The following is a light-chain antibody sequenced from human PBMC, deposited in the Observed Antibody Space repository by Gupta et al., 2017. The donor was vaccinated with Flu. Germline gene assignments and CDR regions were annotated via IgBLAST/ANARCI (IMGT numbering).Light chain of an antibody. Sequence: FKASQRLLYSANNQTYLAWYQQKPGHPPKLLIDWASTGGFGVPDRFTGSGSGTDFTLAISRLQAEDVALYYCQQDNNTPGTFGQGTKVEIK. J-gene: IGKJ1*01. CDR1: QRLLYSANNQTY. CDR2: WAS. CDR3: QQDNNTPGT. V-gene: IGKV4-1*01.